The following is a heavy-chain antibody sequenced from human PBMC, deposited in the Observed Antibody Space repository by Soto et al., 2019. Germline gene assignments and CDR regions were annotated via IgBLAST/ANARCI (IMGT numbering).Heavy chain of an antibody. CDR1: GYTFTGYY. Sequence: ASVKVSCKASGYTFTGYYMHWVRQAPGQGLEWMVWINPNSGGTNYAQKFQGRVTMTRDTSISTAYMELSRLRSDDTAVYYCARGARWSAWGSYWLYWGQGTLVPVSS. J-gene: IGHJ4*02. CDR3: ARGARWSAWGSYWLY. CDR2: INPNSGGT. D-gene: IGHD1-26*01. V-gene: IGHV1-2*02.